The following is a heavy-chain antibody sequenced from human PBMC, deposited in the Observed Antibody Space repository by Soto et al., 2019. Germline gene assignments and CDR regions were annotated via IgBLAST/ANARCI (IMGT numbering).Heavy chain of an antibody. J-gene: IGHJ4*02. Sequence: PSETLSLTCTVSGGSISSYYWSWIRQPPGRGLEWIGYIYYSGSTNYNPSLKSRVTISVDTSKNQFSLKLSSVTAADTAVYYCARRSAIYYFDYWGQGTLVTVSS. CDR1: GGSISSYY. CDR2: IYYSGST. CDR3: ARRSAIYYFDY. V-gene: IGHV4-59*01.